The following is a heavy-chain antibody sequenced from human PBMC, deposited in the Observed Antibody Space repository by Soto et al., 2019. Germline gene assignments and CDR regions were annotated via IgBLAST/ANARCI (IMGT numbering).Heavy chain of an antibody. Sequence: QVQLVQSGAEVKKPGSSVKVSCKASGGTFNNYAISWVRQAPGQGLEWMGGIIPIIGTADYAHKFQCRLAISADESTGTTFMELSSLRSEDTALYYCARGGVDVVTTSAFEYWGQGTLVTVSS. V-gene: IGHV1-69*01. CDR3: ARGGVDVVTTSAFEY. D-gene: IGHD5-12*01. CDR1: GGTFNNYA. CDR2: IIPIIGTA. J-gene: IGHJ4*02.